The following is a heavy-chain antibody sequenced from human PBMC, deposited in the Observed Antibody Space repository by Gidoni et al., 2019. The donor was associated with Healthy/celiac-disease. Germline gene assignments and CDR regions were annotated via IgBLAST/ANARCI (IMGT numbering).Heavy chain of an antibody. J-gene: IGHJ1*01. CDR3: ASTVVVTDYFQH. CDR1: VYSISSGYY. D-gene: IGHD2-21*01. Sequence: QVQLQESGPGLVKPSETLSLTCAVSVYSISSGYYWGWIRQPPGKGLEWIGSIYHSGSTYYNPSLKSRVTISVDTSKNQFSLKLSSVTAADTAVYYCASTVVVTDYFQHWGQGTLVTVSS. CDR2: IYHSGST. V-gene: IGHV4-38-2*01.